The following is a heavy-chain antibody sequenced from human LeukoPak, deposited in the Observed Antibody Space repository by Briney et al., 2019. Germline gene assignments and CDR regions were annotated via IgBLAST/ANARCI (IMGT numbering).Heavy chain of an antibody. CDR2: IYYSGST. CDR3: ARVLVAATIDY. V-gene: IGHV4-31*03. J-gene: IGHJ4*02. CDR1: GGSISSGGYY. D-gene: IGHD2-15*01. Sequence: SEALSLTCTVSGGSISSGGYYWSWIRQHPGKGLEWIGYIYYSGSTYYNPSLKSRVTISVDTSKNQFSLKLSSVTAADTAVYYCARVLVAATIDYWGQGTLVTVSS.